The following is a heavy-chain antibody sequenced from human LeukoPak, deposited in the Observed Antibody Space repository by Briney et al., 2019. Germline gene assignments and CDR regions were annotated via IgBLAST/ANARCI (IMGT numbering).Heavy chain of an antibody. D-gene: IGHD3-16*02. V-gene: IGHV4-39*07. Sequence: SETLSLTCTVSGGSISSSSYYWGWIRQPPGKGLEWIGSIYYSGSTYYNPSLKSRVTISVDTSKNQFSLKLSSVTAADTAVYYCAREIYRPPPNTFDYWGQGTLVTVSS. CDR1: GGSISSSSYY. CDR2: IYYSGST. J-gene: IGHJ4*02. CDR3: AREIYRPPPNTFDY.